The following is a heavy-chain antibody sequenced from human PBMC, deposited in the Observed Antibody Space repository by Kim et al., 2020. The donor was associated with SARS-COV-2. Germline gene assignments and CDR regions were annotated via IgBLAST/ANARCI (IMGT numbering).Heavy chain of an antibody. V-gene: IGHV3-43*02. Sequence: GGSLRLSCAASGFTFDDYAMHWVRQAPGKGLEWVSLISGDGGSTYYADSVKGRFTISRDNSKNSLYLQMNSLRTEDTALYYCAKVGYSYGHVYFDYWGQGTLVTVSS. CDR2: ISGDGGST. CDR1: GFTFDDYA. J-gene: IGHJ4*02. CDR3: AKVGYSYGHVYFDY. D-gene: IGHD5-18*01.